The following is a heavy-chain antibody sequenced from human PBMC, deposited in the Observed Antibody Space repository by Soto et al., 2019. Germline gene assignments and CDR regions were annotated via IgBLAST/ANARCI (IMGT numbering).Heavy chain of an antibody. V-gene: IGHV1-18*01. Sequence: QVQLVQSGAEVKKPGASVKVSCKASGYTFENYAISWYRQAPGQGLEWMGWISGDTHNAIYAQKFQGRASLTRDRSTTTAYMELTSLTYDDTAVYSCARDPPTDPWRQGTLVTVSA. J-gene: IGHJ5*02. CDR1: GYTFENYA. CDR3: ARDPPTDP. CDR2: ISGDTHNA.